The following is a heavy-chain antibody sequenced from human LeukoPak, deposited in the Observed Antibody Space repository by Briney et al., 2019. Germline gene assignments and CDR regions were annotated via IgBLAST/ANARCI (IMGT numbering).Heavy chain of an antibody. J-gene: IGHJ4*02. D-gene: IGHD1-26*01. CDR1: GVSISSYY. CDR2: YSGNT. CDR3: ARLAAISGSDYPDD. Sequence: SSETLSLTCTVSGVSISSYYWSWIRQPPGKGLEWIGYYSGNTIYNPSLRSRVTISADTSKNHFSLRLRSVTAADTAVYYCARLAAISGSDYPDDWGQGTLVTGSS. V-gene: IGHV4-59*08.